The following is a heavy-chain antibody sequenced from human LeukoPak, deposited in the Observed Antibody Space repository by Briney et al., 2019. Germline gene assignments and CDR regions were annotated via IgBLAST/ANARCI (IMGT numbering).Heavy chain of an antibody. CDR3: ARDIRDGYNYGWFDP. Sequence: GASVKVSCKASGYTFTSYYMHWVRQAPGQGLEWMGIINPSGGSTSYAQKFQGRVTMTRDTSTSTVYMELSSLRSEDTAVYYCARDIRDGYNYGWFDPWGQGTLVTVSS. D-gene: IGHD5-24*01. J-gene: IGHJ5*02. CDR2: INPSGGST. V-gene: IGHV1-46*01. CDR1: GYTFTSYY.